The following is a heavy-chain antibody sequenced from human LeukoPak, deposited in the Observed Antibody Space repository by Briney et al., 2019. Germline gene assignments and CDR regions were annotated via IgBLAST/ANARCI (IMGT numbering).Heavy chain of an antibody. D-gene: IGHD4-17*01. CDR2: ISGSGGST. J-gene: IGHJ2*01. CDR3: AKIPGVDYGDYGRRWYFDL. Sequence: GGSLRLSCAASGFTFSSYAMSWVRQARGKGLEGVSAISGSGGSTYYADSVKGRFTISRDNSKNTLYLQMNSLRAEDTAVYYCAKIPGVDYGDYGRRWYFDLWGRGTLVTVSS. CDR1: GFTFSSYA. V-gene: IGHV3-23*01.